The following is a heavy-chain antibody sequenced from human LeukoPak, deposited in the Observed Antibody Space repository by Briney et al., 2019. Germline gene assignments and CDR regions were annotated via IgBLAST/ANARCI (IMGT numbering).Heavy chain of an antibody. D-gene: IGHD6-25*01. CDR2: IYYSGST. J-gene: IGHJ2*01. Sequence: SETLSFTCTVSGGSISSYYWSWIRQPPGKGLEWIGYIYYSGSTNYNPSLKSRVTISVDTSKNQFSLKLSSVTAADTAVYYCARQGGGFWYFDLWGRGTLVTVSS. CDR1: GGSISSYY. CDR3: ARQGGGFWYFDL. V-gene: IGHV4-59*08.